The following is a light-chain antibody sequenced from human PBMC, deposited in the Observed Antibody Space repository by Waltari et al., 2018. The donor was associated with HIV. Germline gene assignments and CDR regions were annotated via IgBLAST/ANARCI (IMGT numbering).Light chain of an antibody. Sequence: QSVLTQPPSASGAPGQRVTSSCSGSRSYIGSNPVRWYQQLPGTPPKLLISSNSKRPSGVPDRFSGSKSGYSASLAIIGLQSEDESEYFCGAWDDSLKGCVFGGGTQLTVL. V-gene: IGLV1-44*01. CDR3: GAWDDSLKGCV. CDR1: RSYIGSNP. CDR2: SNS. J-gene: IGLJ3*02.